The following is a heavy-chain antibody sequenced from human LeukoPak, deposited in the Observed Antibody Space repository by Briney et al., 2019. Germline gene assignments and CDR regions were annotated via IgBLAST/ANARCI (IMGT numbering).Heavy chain of an antibody. V-gene: IGHV4-39*07. CDR2: IYYTGST. Sequence: PSETLSLTCNVSNLSISSSSYYWGWIRQPPGKGLEWVGTIYYTGSTYYNPSLKSRVTMSDDTSNNKFSLRLSSVTAADTAVYFCVRDRWRSNWFLDYWGQGTLVAVSS. CDR1: NLSISSSSYY. D-gene: IGHD6-13*01. J-gene: IGHJ4*02. CDR3: VRDRWRSNWFLDY.